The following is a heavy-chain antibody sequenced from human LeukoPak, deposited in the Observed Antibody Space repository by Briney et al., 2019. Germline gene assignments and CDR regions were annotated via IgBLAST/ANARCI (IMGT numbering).Heavy chain of an antibody. CDR3: ASYHHDGFDP. D-gene: IGHD2-2*01. CDR1: GGSFSGYY. CDR2: INHSGST. Sequence: SETLSLTCAVYGGSFSGYYWSWIRQPPGKGLEWIGEINHSGSTNYNPSLKSRVTISVDTSKNQFSLKLSSVTAADTAVYYCASYHHDGFDPWGQGTLVTVSS. J-gene: IGHJ5*02. V-gene: IGHV4-34*01.